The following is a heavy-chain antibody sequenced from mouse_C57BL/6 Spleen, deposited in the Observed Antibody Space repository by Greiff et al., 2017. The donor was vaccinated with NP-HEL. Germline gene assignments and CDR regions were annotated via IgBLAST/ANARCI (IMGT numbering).Heavy chain of an antibody. CDR3: AKGSYDYDERSFAY. D-gene: IGHD2-4*01. CDR2: IDPSDSYT. CDR1: GYTFTSYW. V-gene: IGHV1-50*01. J-gene: IGHJ3*01. Sequence: QVQLQQPGAELVKPGASVKLSCKASGYTFTSYWMQWVKQRPGQGLEWIGEIDPSDSYTNYNQKFKGKATLTVDTSSSTAYMQLSSLTSEDSAVYYCAKGSYDYDERSFAYWGQGTLVTVSA.